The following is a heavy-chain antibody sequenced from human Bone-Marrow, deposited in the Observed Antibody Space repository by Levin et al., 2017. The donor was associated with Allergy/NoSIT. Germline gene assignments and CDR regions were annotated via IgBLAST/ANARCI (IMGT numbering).Heavy chain of an antibody. J-gene: IGHJ3*02. CDR3: ARDGYGSGSSLRKADAFDI. V-gene: IGHV4-31*03. Sequence: SETLSLTCTVSGGSISSGGYYWSWIRQHPGKGLEWIGYIYYSGSTYYNPSLKSRVTISVDTSKNQFSLKLSSVTAADTAVYYCARDGYGSGSSLRKADAFDIWGQGTMVTVSS. D-gene: IGHD3-10*01. CDR1: GGSISSGGYY. CDR2: IYYSGST.